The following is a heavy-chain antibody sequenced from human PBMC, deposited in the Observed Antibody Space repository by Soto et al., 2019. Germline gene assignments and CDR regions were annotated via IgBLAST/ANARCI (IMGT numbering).Heavy chain of an antibody. CDR2: AYHTGYT. CDR3: AKGQLEGGWGARPGSWFDP. D-gene: IGHD1-26*01. Sequence: PSETLSLTCTVSGGSITRHYWSWIRQPAGRGLEWIGRAYHTGYTTYNPSLRARVTMSLATSKNQISLNLTSVTAAATDVYYCAKGQLEGGWGARPGSWFDPWGLGTLVTVSS. V-gene: IGHV4-4*07. J-gene: IGHJ5*02. CDR1: GGSITRHY.